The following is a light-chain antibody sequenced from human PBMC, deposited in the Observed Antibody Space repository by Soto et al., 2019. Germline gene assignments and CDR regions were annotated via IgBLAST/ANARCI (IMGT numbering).Light chain of an antibody. Sequence: DIQMTQSPSSLSASEGDRVTITCRASQGISNDLAWYQQQPGKVPKLLIYVASTLQSGVPSRFSGSGSGTDFTLTISSLQPEAVATYYCQKYNSAPWTFGQGTKVEIK. CDR2: VAS. CDR1: QGISND. J-gene: IGKJ1*01. CDR3: QKYNSAPWT. V-gene: IGKV1-27*01.